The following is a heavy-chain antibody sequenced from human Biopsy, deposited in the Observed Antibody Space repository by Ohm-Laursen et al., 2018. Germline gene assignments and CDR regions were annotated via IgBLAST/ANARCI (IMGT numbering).Heavy chain of an antibody. Sequence: SLRLSCSASGFTFSDYYMSWIRQAPGKGLKWVSYISSRTNTIYYADSVKGRFTISRDNAKNSLYLQMNRLRAEDTAVYYCARGSFAPDFWGQGTRVTVSS. CDR2: ISSRTNTI. V-gene: IGHV3-11*01. J-gene: IGHJ4*02. D-gene: IGHD2/OR15-2a*01. CDR1: GFTFSDYY. CDR3: ARGSFAPDF.